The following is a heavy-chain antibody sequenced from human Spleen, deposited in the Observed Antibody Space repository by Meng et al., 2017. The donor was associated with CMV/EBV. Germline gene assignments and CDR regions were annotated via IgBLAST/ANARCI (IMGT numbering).Heavy chain of an antibody. D-gene: IGHD3-3*01. CDR3: AKVSLTISLYYFGS. Sequence: GKSLKISCAASGFTFTSYSMNWVRQAPGKGLEWVSGISRSGGTTYSADSVKGRFTISRDNSKNTLYLQMSSLRAEDTAIYYCAKVSLTISLYYFGSWGQGTLVTVSS. J-gene: IGHJ4*02. CDR2: ISRSGGTT. CDR1: GFTFTSYS. V-gene: IGHV3-23*01.